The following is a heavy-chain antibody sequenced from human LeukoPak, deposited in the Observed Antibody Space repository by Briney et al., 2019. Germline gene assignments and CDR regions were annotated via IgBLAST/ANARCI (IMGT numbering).Heavy chain of an antibody. CDR3: ARENVVPAAWFDY. Sequence: SVKVSCKASGGTFSSYAISWVRQAPGQGLEWMGGIIPIFGTANYAQKFQGRVTITADESTSTAYMEPSSLRSEDTAVYYCARENVVPAAWFDYWGQGTLVTVSS. D-gene: IGHD2-2*01. J-gene: IGHJ4*02. V-gene: IGHV1-69*13. CDR1: GGTFSSYA. CDR2: IIPIFGTA.